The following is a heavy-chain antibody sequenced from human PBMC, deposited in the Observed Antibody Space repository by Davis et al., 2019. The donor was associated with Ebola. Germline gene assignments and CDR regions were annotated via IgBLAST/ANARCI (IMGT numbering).Heavy chain of an antibody. CDR1: GYTFTSYD. CDR3: ARDDDSSGSFDP. CDR2: MNPNSGNT. D-gene: IGHD3-22*01. V-gene: IGHV1-8*01. Sequence: ASVKVSCKASGYTFTSYDINWVRQATGQGLEWMGWMNPNSGNTGYAQKFQGRVTMTRNTSISTVYMELSSLRSEDTAVYYCARDDDSSGSFDPWGQGTLVTVSS. J-gene: IGHJ5*02.